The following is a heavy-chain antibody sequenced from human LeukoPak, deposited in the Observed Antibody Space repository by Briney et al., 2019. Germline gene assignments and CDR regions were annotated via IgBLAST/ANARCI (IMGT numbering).Heavy chain of an antibody. CDR2: TYYRSKWYN. D-gene: IGHD6-13*01. Sequence: SQTLSLTCAISGDSFSSNSAAWNWIRQSPSRGLEWLGSTYYRSKWYNDYAVSVKSRITINPDTSKNQLSLQLNSVTPEDTAVYYCARASPPPAGSDYFDYWGQGTLVTVSS. J-gene: IGHJ4*02. V-gene: IGHV6-1*01. CDR1: GDSFSSNSAA. CDR3: ARASPPPAGSDYFDY.